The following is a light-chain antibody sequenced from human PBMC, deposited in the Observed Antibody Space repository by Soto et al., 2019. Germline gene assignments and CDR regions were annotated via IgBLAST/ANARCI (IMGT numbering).Light chain of an antibody. CDR2: NNN. Sequence: QSVLTQPPSVSGAPGESVTISCTGSRSNIGAGYDVNWYQQLPGTAPKLIMYNNNNRPSGVTDRSSGSKSGTSASLAITGLQAEDEGDYFCQSYDRSLSGSRFGRGTKVTGL. CDR1: RSNIGAGYD. CDR3: QSYDRSLSGSR. V-gene: IGLV1-40*01. J-gene: IGLJ2*01.